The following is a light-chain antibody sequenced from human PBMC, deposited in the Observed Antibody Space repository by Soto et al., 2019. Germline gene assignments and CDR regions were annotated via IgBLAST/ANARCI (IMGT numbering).Light chain of an antibody. Sequence: QAVVTQSPSASASLGASVKLTCTLSSGHSSYAIAWHQQQPEKGPRYLMKLNSDGSHSKGDGIPDRFSGSSSGAERYLTISSLHSEDEADYYCQTWGTGIMIFGGGTKLTVL. CDR1: SGHSSYA. CDR2: LNSDGSH. V-gene: IGLV4-69*01. CDR3: QTWGTGIMI. J-gene: IGLJ2*01.